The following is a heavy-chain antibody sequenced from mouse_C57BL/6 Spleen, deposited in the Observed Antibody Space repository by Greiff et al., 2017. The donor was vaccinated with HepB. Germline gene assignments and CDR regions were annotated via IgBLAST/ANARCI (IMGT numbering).Heavy chain of an antibody. CDR3: ARDLRDYDYWYFDV. V-gene: IGHV5-16*01. Sequence: EVQLVESEGGLVQPGSSMKLSCTASGFTFSDYYMAWVRQVPEKGLEWVANINYDGSSTYYLDSLKSRFIISSDNAKNILYLQMSSLKSEDTATYDCARDLRDYDYWYFDVWGTGTTVTVSS. CDR2: INYDGSST. J-gene: IGHJ1*03. CDR1: GFTFSDYY. D-gene: IGHD2-4*01.